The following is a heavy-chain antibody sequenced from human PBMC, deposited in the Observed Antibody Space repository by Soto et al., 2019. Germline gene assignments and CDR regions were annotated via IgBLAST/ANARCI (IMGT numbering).Heavy chain of an antibody. CDR3: AREITRYGGMDV. V-gene: IGHV3-33*01. CDR1: GFTFSSYG. Sequence: QVQLVESGGGVVQPGRSLRLSCAASGFTFSSYGMHWVRQAPGKGLEWVAVIWYDGSNKYYADSVKGRFTISRDNSKNTLYLQMNSLRAEDTAVYYCAREITRYGGMDVWGQGTTVTVSS. D-gene: IGHD1-1*01. CDR2: IWYDGSNK. J-gene: IGHJ6*02.